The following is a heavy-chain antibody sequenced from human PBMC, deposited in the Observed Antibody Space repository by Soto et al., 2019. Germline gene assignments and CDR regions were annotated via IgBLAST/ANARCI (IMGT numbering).Heavy chain of an antibody. V-gene: IGHV1-3*05. J-gene: IGHJ4*02. Sequence: QVQLLQSGAEEKKPGASVKVSCKASGYTFTSYAMHWVRQAPGQRLEWMGWINAGNDNTKYSQKFQGRVTITRDTSASTAYMELSSLRSEDTAMYYCSRSIVVVTALDYWGQGTLVTVSS. CDR2: INAGNDNT. CDR3: SRSIVVVTALDY. D-gene: IGHD2-21*02. CDR1: GYTFTSYA.